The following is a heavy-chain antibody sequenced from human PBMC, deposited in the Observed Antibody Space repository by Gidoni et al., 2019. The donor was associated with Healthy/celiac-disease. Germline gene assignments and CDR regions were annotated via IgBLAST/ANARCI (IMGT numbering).Heavy chain of an antibody. D-gene: IGHD6-13*01. V-gene: IGHV3-48*02. CDR2: MSSSSSTI. CDR1: GFTCSSHG. Sequence: EVQLVESGGGVVQPGGSLRLPCAASGFTCSSHGMNWVRQAQGQGLEWVAYMSSSSSTIYYADSVKDRFTISRDNAKNSLYLKMNSLRDEDTAVYYCARVQEYGSSWYGSFDYWGQGTLVTVSS. J-gene: IGHJ4*02. CDR3: ARVQEYGSSWYGSFDY.